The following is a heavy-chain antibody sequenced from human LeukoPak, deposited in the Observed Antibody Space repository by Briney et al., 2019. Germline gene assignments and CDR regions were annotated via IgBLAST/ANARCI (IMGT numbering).Heavy chain of an antibody. CDR2: ISAYNGNA. D-gene: IGHD3-10*01. J-gene: IGHJ4*02. V-gene: IGHV1-18*01. CDR3: ARTPKRFGELYQSADY. CDR1: GYTFTNHG. Sequence: ASVKVSCKASGYTFTNHGITWVRQAPGQGLEWMGWISAYNGNADYAQSFQGRVTMTTDTSTSTAYMELRSLRSDDTGVYYCARTPKRFGELYQSADYCGQGTLVTVSS.